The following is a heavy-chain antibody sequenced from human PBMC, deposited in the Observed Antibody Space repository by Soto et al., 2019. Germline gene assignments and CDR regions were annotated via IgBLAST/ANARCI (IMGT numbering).Heavy chain of an antibody. Sequence: ASVKVACKASGYTFTSYGISWVLQAPGQGLEWMGWISAYNGNTNYAQKLQGRVTMTTDTSTSTAYMELRSLRSDDTAVYYCARDGVSSTEYTWNYGTYFDYWGQGALVTVSS. J-gene: IGHJ4*02. CDR2: ISAYNGNT. CDR3: ARDGVSSTEYTWNYGTYFDY. V-gene: IGHV1-18*01. CDR1: GYTFTSYG. D-gene: IGHD1-7*01.